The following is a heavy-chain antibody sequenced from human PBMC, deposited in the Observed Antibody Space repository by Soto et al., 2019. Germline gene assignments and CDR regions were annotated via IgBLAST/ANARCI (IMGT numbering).Heavy chain of an antibody. CDR2: IFHGGST. Sequence: PSETLSLTCAVYGGSLSGYYWSWIRQPPGKGLEWIGEIFHGGSTNYSPSLKSRVTISVDTSKNQFSLELSSVTAADTAVYYCARPHYDSNTFYYYFDSWGQGALVT. CDR3: ARPHYDSNTFYYYFDS. CDR1: GGSLSGYY. J-gene: IGHJ4*02. D-gene: IGHD3-22*01. V-gene: IGHV4-34*12.